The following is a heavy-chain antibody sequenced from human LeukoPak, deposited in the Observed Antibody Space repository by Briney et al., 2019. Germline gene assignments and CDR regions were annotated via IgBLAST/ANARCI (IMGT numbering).Heavy chain of an antibody. J-gene: IGHJ4*02. D-gene: IGHD3-9*01. CDR1: GGTFSSYA. CDR2: IIPIFGTA. Sequence: SVKVSCKASGGTFSSYAISWVRQAPGQGLEWMGRIIPIFGTANYAQKFQGRVTITTDESTSTAYMELSSLRSEDTAVYYCARYLLRYFDWLPLDYWGQGTLVTVSS. CDR3: ARYLLRYFDWLPLDY. V-gene: IGHV1-69*05.